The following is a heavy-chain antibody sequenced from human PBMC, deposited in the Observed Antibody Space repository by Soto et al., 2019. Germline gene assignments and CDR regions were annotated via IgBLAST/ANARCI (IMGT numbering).Heavy chain of an antibody. D-gene: IGHD6-13*01. V-gene: IGHV4-34*01. Sequence: ASETLSLTCAVYGGSFSGYYWSWIRQPPGKGLEWIGEINHSGSTNYNPSLKSRVTISVDTSKNQFSLKLSSVTAADTAVYYCARLAAALKYYYYGMDVWGQGTTVTVSS. CDR1: GGSFSGYY. CDR2: INHSGST. J-gene: IGHJ6*02. CDR3: ARLAAALKYYYYGMDV.